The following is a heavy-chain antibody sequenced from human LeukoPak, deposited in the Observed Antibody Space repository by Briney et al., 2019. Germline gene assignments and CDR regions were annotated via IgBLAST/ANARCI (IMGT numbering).Heavy chain of an antibody. J-gene: IGHJ3*02. CDR2: ISSSSYI. CDR3: ARDPEYSSSSGAFDI. Sequence: GGSLRLSCAASGFTFSSYSMNWVRQAPGKGLEWVSSISSSSYIYYADSVKGRFTISRDNAKNSLYLQMNSLRAEDTAVYYCARDPEYSSSSGAFDIWGQGTMVTVSS. D-gene: IGHD6-6*01. V-gene: IGHV3-21*01. CDR1: GFTFSSYS.